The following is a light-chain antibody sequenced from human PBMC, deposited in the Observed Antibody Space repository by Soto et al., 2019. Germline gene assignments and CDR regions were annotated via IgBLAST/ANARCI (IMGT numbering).Light chain of an antibody. CDR2: AVS. Sequence: QSALTQPASVSGSPGQLITISCTGTSSDVGGYNYVSWYQQHPGKAPKLMIYAVSNRPSGVSNRFSGSKSGNTASLTISGLQAEDEADYYCSSYTSSSTWVFGGGTKLTVL. CDR1: SSDVGGYNY. V-gene: IGLV2-14*01. CDR3: SSYTSSSTWV. J-gene: IGLJ3*02.